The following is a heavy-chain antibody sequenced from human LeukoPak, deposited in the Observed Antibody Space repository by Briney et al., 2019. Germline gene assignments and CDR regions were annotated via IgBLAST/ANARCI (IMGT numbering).Heavy chain of an antibody. CDR1: GDSVSSDSAA. CDR2: TYYKSKWYN. J-gene: IGHJ5*02. CDR3: ASSTWSRGRRLDP. V-gene: IGHV6-1*01. Sequence: SQTLSLTCAISGDSVSSDSAAWRWIRQSPSRGLERLGRTYYKSKWYNEYAVSMESRITIKPDTSKNQFSLQLNAVTPEDTAVYYCASSTWSRGRRLDPWGQGTPITVSS. D-gene: IGHD3-16*01.